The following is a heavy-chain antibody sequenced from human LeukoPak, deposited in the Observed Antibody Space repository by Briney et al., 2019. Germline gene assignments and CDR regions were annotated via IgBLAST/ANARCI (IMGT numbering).Heavy chain of an antibody. CDR3: ARGHYDILTASYKWTPDY. D-gene: IGHD3-9*01. Sequence: GGSLRLSCAASGFTFSTYNMNWVRQAPGKGLEWVSYITSGGTYTYYADSVKGRFTTSRDNAKNSLSLQLSCLRAEDTAVYYCARGHYDILTASYKWTPDYWGQGILVTVSS. CDR1: GFTFSTYN. V-gene: IGHV3-21*06. CDR2: ITSGGTYT. J-gene: IGHJ4*02.